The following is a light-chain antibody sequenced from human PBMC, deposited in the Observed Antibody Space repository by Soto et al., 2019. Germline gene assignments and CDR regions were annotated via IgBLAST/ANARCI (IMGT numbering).Light chain of an antibody. CDR1: QSVSSS. CDR3: QQRSNWPLP. V-gene: IGKV3-11*01. Sequence: EIVLTQSPATLSLSPGKTATLSCRASQSVSSSLAGFQQKPGQAPRLLSYHASNRATAIPARFSGSGSGTDFTLTISRLEPEDFAVYYCQQRSNWPLPFGGGTKVEIK. J-gene: IGKJ4*01. CDR2: HAS.